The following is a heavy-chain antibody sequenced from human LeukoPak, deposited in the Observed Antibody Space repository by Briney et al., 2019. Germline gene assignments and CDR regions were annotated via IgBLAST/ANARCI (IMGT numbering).Heavy chain of an antibody. D-gene: IGHD6-19*01. CDR2: ISVSDATT. J-gene: IGHJ4*02. Sequence: GGSLRLSCAASGFTFSNYAMSWVRQTPGKGLDWVSGISVSDATTYYANSVKGRFTISRDNSKNTLNLQMNSLRAEDTAVYYCARDPSGSSSGWYHFDYWGQGSLVTVSS. V-gene: IGHV3-23*01. CDR3: ARDPSGSSSGWYHFDY. CDR1: GFTFSNYA.